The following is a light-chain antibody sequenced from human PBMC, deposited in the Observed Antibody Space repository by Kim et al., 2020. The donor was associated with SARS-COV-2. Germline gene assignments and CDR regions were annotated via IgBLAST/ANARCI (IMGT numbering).Light chain of an antibody. CDR1: SSDVGCYNY. J-gene: IGLJ1*01. CDR2: DVS. Sequence: QSALTQPASVSGSPGQSITISCTGTSSDVGCYNYVSWYQQHPGKAPKLMIYDVSNRPSGVSNRFSGSKSANTASLTISGLQAEDEADYYCSSYRSRSTYVFGTGTKVTVL. V-gene: IGLV2-14*03. CDR3: SSYRSRSTYV.